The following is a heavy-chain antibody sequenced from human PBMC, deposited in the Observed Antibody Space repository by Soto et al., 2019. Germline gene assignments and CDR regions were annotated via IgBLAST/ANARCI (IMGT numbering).Heavy chain of an antibody. Sequence: PGESLKISCKGSGYSFTSYWIGWVRQMPGKGLEWMGIIYPGDSDTRYSPSFQGQVTISADKSISTAYLQWSSLKASDTAMYYCSSSRNEHDYSNYYYYYGMDVWGQGTTVTVSS. CDR3: SSSRNEHDYSNYYYYYGMDV. J-gene: IGHJ6*02. CDR2: IYPGDSDT. D-gene: IGHD4-4*01. V-gene: IGHV5-51*01. CDR1: GYSFTSYW.